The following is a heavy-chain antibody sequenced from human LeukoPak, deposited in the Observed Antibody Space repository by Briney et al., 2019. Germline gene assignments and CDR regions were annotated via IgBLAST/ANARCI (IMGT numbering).Heavy chain of an antibody. J-gene: IGHJ4*02. CDR2: IKRDGSEK. CDR3: ARYPYDFWSGYYSTPYFDY. Sequence: GGSLRLSCAASGFTFSSYWMRWVRQAPGKGLEWVANIKRDGSEKYYVDSVKGRFTISRDNAKNSLYLQITSLRAEDTAVYYCARYPYDFWSGYYSTPYFDYWGQGTLVTVSS. CDR1: GFTFSSYW. D-gene: IGHD3-3*01. V-gene: IGHV3-7*01.